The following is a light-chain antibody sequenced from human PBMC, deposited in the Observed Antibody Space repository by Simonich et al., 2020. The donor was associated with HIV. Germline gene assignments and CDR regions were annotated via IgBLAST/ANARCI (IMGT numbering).Light chain of an antibody. CDR3: QSYDSSLSGWV. CDR1: SSNIGAGYD. V-gene: IGLV1-40*01. J-gene: IGLJ3*02. Sequence: QSVLTQPPSVSGAPGQRVTISCTGSSSNIGAGYDVHWYQHLPGTAPKLLIYGNSKRPSGVPDRFSGAKSGTSASLAITGVQAEDEADYYGQSYDSSLSGWVFGGGTKLTVL. CDR2: GNS.